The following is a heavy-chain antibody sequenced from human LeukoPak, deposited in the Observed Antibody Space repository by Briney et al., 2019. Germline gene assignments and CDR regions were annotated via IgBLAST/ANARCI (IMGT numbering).Heavy chain of an antibody. J-gene: IGHJ6*03. D-gene: IGHD1-26*01. CDR2: ISSNGGST. Sequence: PGGSLRLSCAASGFTFSSYAMHWVRQAPGKGLEYVSAISSNGGSTYYANSVKGRFTISRDNSKNTLYLQMGSLRAEDMPVYYCARVQRIVGATNYYYYYYMDVWGKGTTVTISS. V-gene: IGHV3-64*01. CDR3: ARVQRIVGATNYYYYYYMDV. CDR1: GFTFSSYA.